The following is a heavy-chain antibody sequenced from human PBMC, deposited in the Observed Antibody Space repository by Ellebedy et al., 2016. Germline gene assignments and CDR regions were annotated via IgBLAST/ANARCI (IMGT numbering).Heavy chain of an antibody. Sequence: GESLKISCAASGFTFSSYAMNWVRQAPGKGLEWVSAISSGGGGTYYADSVKGRFTISRDNSKNTLYLQMNSLRAEDTAVYYCAKHGYGDPTGYFYYGMDVWGQGTTVTVSS. CDR2: ISSGGGGT. CDR1: GFTFSSYA. CDR3: AKHGYGDPTGYFYYGMDV. J-gene: IGHJ6*02. D-gene: IGHD4-17*01. V-gene: IGHV3-23*01.